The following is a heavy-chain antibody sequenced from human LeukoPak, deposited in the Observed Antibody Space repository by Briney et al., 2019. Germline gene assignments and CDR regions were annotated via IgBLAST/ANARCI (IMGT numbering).Heavy chain of an antibody. V-gene: IGHV1-2*02. CDR1: GYTFTGYY. D-gene: IGHD6-13*01. CDR3: ARASSSSWYKSPGYYYYMDV. J-gene: IGHJ6*03. CDR2: INPNSGGT. Sequence: GASVKVSCKASGYTFTGYYMHWVRQAPGQGLEWMGWINPNSGGTNYAQKFQGRVTMTRDTSISTAYMELSRLRSDDTAVYYCARASSSSWYKSPGYYYYMDVWGKGTTVTISS.